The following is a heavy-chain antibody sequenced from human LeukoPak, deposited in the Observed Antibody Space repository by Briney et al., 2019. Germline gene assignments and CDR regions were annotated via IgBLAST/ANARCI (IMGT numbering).Heavy chain of an antibody. V-gene: IGHV1-18*01. D-gene: IGHD3-22*01. J-gene: IGHJ4*02. CDR3: ARDLLYYDSSGKPPGDY. CDR2: ISAYNGNT. Sequence: ASVNVSCKASGYTFTIYGISWVRQAPGQGLEWMGWISAYNGNTKYAQKLQGRVTMTTDTSTSTACMELRSLRSDDTAVYYCARDLLYYDSSGKPPGDYWGQGTLVTVSS. CDR1: GYTFTIYG.